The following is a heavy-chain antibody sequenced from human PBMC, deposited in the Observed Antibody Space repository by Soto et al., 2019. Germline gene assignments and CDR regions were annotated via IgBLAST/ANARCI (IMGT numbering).Heavy chain of an antibody. V-gene: IGHV4-61*01. CDR3: TRVARLTGSYYGMDV. J-gene: IGHJ6*02. Sequence: QVQLQESGPGLVKPSETLSLTCTVFGGSVSSGSYYWSWIRQPPGKGLEWIGYIYYGGSSNYNPSLKSRVTISVDTSNYQFSLRLSSVTDADTAVYYCTRVARLTGSYYGMDVWGQGTTVTVSS. D-gene: IGHD3-9*01. CDR2: IYYGGSS. CDR1: GGSVSSGSYY.